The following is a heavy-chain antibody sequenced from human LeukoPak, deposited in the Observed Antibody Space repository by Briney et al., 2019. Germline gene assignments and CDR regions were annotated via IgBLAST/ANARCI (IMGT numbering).Heavy chain of an antibody. D-gene: IGHD3-10*01. J-gene: IGHJ5*02. Sequence: ASVKVSCKASGGTFSSYAISWVGQAPGQGLEWMGRIIPILGIANYAQKFQGRVTITADKSTSTAYMELSSLRSEDTAVYYCARDLGYYGSGSYYNWFDPWGQGTLVTVSS. CDR3: ARDLGYYGSGSYYNWFDP. V-gene: IGHV1-69*04. CDR1: GGTFSSYA. CDR2: IIPILGIA.